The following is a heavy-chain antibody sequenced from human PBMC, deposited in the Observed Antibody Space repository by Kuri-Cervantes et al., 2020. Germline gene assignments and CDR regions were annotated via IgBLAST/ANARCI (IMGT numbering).Heavy chain of an antibody. CDR2: INPSGGST. V-gene: IGHV1-46*01. J-gene: IGHJ4*02. CDR1: GYTFTSYY. D-gene: IGHD6-19*01. Sequence: ASVKVSCKASGYTFTSYYMHWVRQAPGQGLEWMGIINPSGGSTSYAQKFQGRVTMTRDTSTSTVYMELSSPRSEDTAVYYCARRYSSGWSFDYWGQGTLVTVSS. CDR3: ARRYSSGWSFDY.